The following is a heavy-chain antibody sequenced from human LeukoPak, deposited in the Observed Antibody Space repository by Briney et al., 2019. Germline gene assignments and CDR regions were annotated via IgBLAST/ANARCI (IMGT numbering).Heavy chain of an antibody. CDR1: GFIVRNNY. D-gene: IGHD2/OR15-2a*01. CDR2: ISYGATNK. V-gene: IGHV3-30*18. Sequence: GGSLRLSCAASGFIVRNNYMSWVRQAPGKGLEWVAVISYGATNKYYADSVKGRFTLSRDNSKNTLYLQTNTLRDEDTAVYYCAKASSNYFYYFEYWGQGTLVTVSS. CDR3: AKASSNYFYYFEY. J-gene: IGHJ4*02.